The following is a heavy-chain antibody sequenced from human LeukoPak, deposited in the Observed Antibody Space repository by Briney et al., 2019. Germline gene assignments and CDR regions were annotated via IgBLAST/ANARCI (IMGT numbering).Heavy chain of an antibody. J-gene: IGHJ6*03. CDR2: IRYDGSNK. CDR1: GFTFSSYG. V-gene: IGHV3-30*02. D-gene: IGHD1-26*01. Sequence: GESLRLSCAASGFTFSSYGMHWVRQAPGKGLEWVAFIRYDGSNKYYADSVKGRFTISRDNSKNTLYLQMNSLRAEDTAVYYCAKAPGEGYYYYMDVWGKGTTVTVSS. CDR3: AKAPGEGYYYYMDV.